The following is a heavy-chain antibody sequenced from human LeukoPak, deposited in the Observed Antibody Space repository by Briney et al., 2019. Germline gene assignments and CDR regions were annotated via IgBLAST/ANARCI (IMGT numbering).Heavy chain of an antibody. CDR3: ARDVITVVRGARDY. Sequence: PGGSLRLSCAASGFTFSSYAMNWVRQAPGTGLEWVSSISSSSNYIHYADSVKGRFTISRDDAKNSLYLQMNSLRAEDTAVYYCARDVITVVRGARDYWGQGTLVTVSP. CDR1: GFTFSSYA. J-gene: IGHJ4*02. D-gene: IGHD3-10*01. CDR2: ISSSSNYI. V-gene: IGHV3-21*01.